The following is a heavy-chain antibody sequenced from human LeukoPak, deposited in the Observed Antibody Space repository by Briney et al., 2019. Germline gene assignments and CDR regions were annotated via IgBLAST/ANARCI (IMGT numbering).Heavy chain of an antibody. J-gene: IGHJ2*01. V-gene: IGHV4-59*01. CDR2: IYYSGST. CDR3: ASLPFAYCSGGSCYPRRNWYFDL. CDR1: GGSISSYY. Sequence: SETLSLTCTVSGGSISSYYWSWIRQPPGKGLEWIGYIYYSGSTNYNPSLKSRVTISVDTSKNQFSLKLSSVTAGDTAVYYCASLPFAYCSGGSCYPRRNWYFDLWGRGTLVTVSS. D-gene: IGHD2-15*01.